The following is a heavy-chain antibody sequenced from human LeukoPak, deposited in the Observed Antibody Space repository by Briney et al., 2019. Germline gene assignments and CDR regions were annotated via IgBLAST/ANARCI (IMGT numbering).Heavy chain of an antibody. J-gene: IGHJ4*02. V-gene: IGHV1-18*01. D-gene: IGHD3-22*01. CDR1: GYTFTSYG. CDR2: ISAHNGNT. CDR3: ARDPVAYYYDSSGYSFDY. Sequence: ASVKVSCKASGYTFTSYGISWVRQAPGQGLEWMGWISAHNGNTNYAQKLQGRVTMTTDTSTSTAYMELRSLRSDDTAVYYCARDPVAYYYDSSGYSFDYWGQGTLVTVSS.